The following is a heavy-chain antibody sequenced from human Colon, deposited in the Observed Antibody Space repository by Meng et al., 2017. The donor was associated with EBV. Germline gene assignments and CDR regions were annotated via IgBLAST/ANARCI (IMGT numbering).Heavy chain of an antibody. V-gene: IGHV4-39*07. Sequence: QRLRETCAGRVTPPEALFMFCWVASGSHTSSYFFCGLIREPAEKGLEWVGNIDYTGGPSYTPTLKSRVTISLDTSKNQVSLKLSTVTAADTAVYFCARDENKDGDSDYWGQGTLVTVSS. CDR2: IDYTGGP. D-gene: IGHD4-17*01. CDR3: ARDENKDGDSDY. J-gene: IGHJ4*02. CDR1: SGSHTSSYFF.